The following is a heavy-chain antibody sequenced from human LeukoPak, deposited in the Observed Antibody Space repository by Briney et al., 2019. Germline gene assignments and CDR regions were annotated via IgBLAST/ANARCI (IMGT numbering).Heavy chain of an antibody. V-gene: IGHV3-48*01. Sequence: GGSLRLSCSASGFTFSSFSMNLVRQAPGKGPEWVSYISGSSTTKYYADSVKGRFTISRDNSKNTLYLQMNSLRAEDTAVYYCARGSSIAARLDYWGQGTLVTVSS. CDR1: GFTFSSFS. CDR2: ISGSSTTK. J-gene: IGHJ4*02. D-gene: IGHD6-6*01. CDR3: ARGSSIAARLDY.